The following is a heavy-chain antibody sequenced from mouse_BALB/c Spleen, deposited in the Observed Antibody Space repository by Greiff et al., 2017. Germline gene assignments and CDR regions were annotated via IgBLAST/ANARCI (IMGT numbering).Heavy chain of an antibody. D-gene: IGHD4-1*01. V-gene: IGHV7-3*02. CDR1: GFTFTDYY. CDR2: IRNKANGYTT. CDR3: ARDPGSYFDY. Sequence: EVKLVESGGGLVQPGGSLRLSCATSGFTFTDYYMSWVRQPPGKALEWLGFIRNKANGYTTEYSASVKGRFTISRDNSQSILYLQMNTLRAEDSATYYCARDPGSYFDYWGQGTTLTVSS. J-gene: IGHJ2*01.